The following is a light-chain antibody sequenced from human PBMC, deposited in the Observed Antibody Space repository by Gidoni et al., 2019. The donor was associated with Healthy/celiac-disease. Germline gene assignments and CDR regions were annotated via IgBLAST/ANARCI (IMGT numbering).Light chain of an antibody. J-gene: IGLJ1*01. V-gene: IGLV2-14*01. CDR3: SSYTSSNTFV. CDR1: SSDVGGYNY. CDR2: EVS. Sequence: QSALTQPASVSGSPGQSITISCTGTSSDVGGYNYVSWYPQHPGKAPKLMIYEVSTRPSGVSNRFSGSKSGNTASLTISGLQAEDEADYYCSSYTSSNTFVFGTGTKVTVL.